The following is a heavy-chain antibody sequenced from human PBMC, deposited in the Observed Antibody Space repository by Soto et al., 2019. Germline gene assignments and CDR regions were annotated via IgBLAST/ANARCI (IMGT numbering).Heavy chain of an antibody. V-gene: IGHV2-5*01. J-gene: IGHJ6*02. CDR3: AHRQNNWNYYYYYGMDV. CDR1: GFSLSTSGVG. CDR2: IYWNDDK. Sequence: QITLKESGPTLVKPTQTLTLTCTFSGFSLSTSGVGVGWIRQPPGKALEWLALIYWNDDKRYSPSLKSRLTITNDTSKNQVVLTMTNMDPVDTATYYCAHRQNNWNYYYYYGMDVWGQGTTVTVSS. D-gene: IGHD1-20*01.